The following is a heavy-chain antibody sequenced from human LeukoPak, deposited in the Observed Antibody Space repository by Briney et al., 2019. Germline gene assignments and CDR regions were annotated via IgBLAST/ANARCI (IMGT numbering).Heavy chain of an antibody. D-gene: IGHD3-10*01. CDR2: ILGGGTT. CDR3: AKLSVWDGSGSYDY. CDR1: GFSFSSDG. V-gene: IGHV3-23*01. Sequence: GGSLRLSCSASGFSFSSDGMSWVRQAPGKGLEWVSGILGGGTTYYADSVKGRFTISRDSSKNTLYLQMNSLRAEDSAIYYCAKLSVWDGSGSYDYWGQGTLVTVSS. J-gene: IGHJ4*02.